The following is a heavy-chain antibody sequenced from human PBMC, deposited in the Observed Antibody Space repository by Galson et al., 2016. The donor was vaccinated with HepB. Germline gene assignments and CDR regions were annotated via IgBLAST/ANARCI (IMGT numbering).Heavy chain of an antibody. CDR2: VWHDGSNI. CDR3: ASTVLWFGPPDY. V-gene: IGHV3-33*01. Sequence: SLRLSCAASGFMLSDYGMHWVRQAPGKGLEWVAVVWHDGSNINYVDSVKGRFTISRDNSKNTLDLQMNSLRAEDTAVYYCASTVLWFGPPDYWGRGTLVIVSS. D-gene: IGHD3-10*01. J-gene: IGHJ4*02. CDR1: GFMLSDYG.